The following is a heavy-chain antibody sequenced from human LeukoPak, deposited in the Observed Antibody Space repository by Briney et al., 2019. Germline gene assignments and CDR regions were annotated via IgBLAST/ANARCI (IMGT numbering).Heavy chain of an antibody. V-gene: IGHV3-23*01. CDR3: AKDLVGDSYGSIDY. Sequence: GGSLRLSCAASGFTSSNYAMSWVRQAPGKGLEWVSAISGSADGTYYADSVKGRFTISRDNSKNTLYLQMNSLRAEDAAVYYCAKDLVGDSYGSIDYWGQGTLVTVSS. J-gene: IGHJ4*02. D-gene: IGHD5-18*01. CDR1: GFTSSNYA. CDR2: ISGSADGT.